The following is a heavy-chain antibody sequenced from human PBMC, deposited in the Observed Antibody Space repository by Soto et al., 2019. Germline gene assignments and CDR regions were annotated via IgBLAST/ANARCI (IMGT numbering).Heavy chain of an antibody. V-gene: IGHV1-69*01. CDR1: GDNFSKYS. D-gene: IGHD3-22*01. Sequence: QVQLVQSGAAVKKPGSSVTVSCKASGDNFSKYSFSWVRQSPGQGLEWMGGIIPLFGPPDYAQKFQDRVTISADESTTTVYMELSSLRDEDTGVYSCARAWPRGTTIVVESENFGMAVWGQGTAVTVSS. CDR2: IIPLFGPP. J-gene: IGHJ6*02. CDR3: ARAWPRGTTIVVESENFGMAV.